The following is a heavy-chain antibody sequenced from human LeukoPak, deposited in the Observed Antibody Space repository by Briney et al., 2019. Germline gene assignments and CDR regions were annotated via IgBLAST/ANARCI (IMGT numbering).Heavy chain of an antibody. D-gene: IGHD2-21*02. J-gene: IGHJ4*02. V-gene: IGHV3-23*01. Sequence: PGGSLRLSCAASGFTFSNYVMSWVRQAPGKGLEWVSAISGSGGRSYYADSVKGRFTISRDNSKNTLYLQMNSLRAEDTAVYYCAKGRLVVTAIEDWGQGTLVTVSS. CDR1: GFTFSNYV. CDR2: ISGSGGRS. CDR3: AKGRLVVTAIED.